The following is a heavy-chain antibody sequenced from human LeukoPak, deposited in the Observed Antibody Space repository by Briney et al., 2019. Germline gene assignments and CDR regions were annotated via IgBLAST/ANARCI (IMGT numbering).Heavy chain of an antibody. CDR1: GFTFSSYG. J-gene: IGHJ6*03. CDR3: AKSSRPGNYYYMDV. V-gene: IGHV3-30*02. Sequence: GGSLRLSCAASGFTFSSYGMHWVRQAPGKGLEWVAVIWYGGSNKYYADSVKGRFTISRDNTKNTLYLQMNSLRAEDTAVYCCAKSSRPGNYYYMDVWGKGTTVTVSS. CDR2: IWYGGSNK. D-gene: IGHD6-13*01.